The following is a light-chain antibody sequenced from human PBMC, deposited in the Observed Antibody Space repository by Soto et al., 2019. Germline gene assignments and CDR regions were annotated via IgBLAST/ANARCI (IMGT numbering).Light chain of an antibody. J-gene: IGKJ5*01. CDR2: AAS. Sequence: AIQLTQSPSPLSASVGDRVTISCRASQGIGNDLAWYQQKPGKAPRLLIFAASNLQSGVPSRFSGSGSGTDFTLTISRLQPEDFATYYCLQLYNFSWTFGQGTRLEIK. V-gene: IGKV1-6*01. CDR1: QGIGND. CDR3: LQLYNFSWT.